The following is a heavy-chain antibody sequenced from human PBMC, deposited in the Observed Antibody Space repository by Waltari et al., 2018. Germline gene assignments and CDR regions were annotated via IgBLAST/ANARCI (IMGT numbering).Heavy chain of an antibody. V-gene: IGHV4-39*07. CDR1: GGSISSSSYY. CDR2: IYYRGST. Sequence: QLQLQESGPGLVKPSETLSLTCTVSGGSISSSSYYWGWIRQPPGKGLEWIGSIYYRGSTYYNPALKSRVTISVDTSKNQFSLKLSAVTAADTAVYYCARDRITIFGVAYRFDPWGQGTLVTVSS. CDR3: ARDRITIFGVAYRFDP. J-gene: IGHJ5*02. D-gene: IGHD3-3*01.